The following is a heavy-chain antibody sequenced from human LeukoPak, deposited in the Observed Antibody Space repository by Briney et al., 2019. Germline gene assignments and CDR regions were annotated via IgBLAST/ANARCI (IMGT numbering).Heavy chain of an antibody. CDR3: AKGLGVASLIVDALDM. CDR2: ITWNSGSV. Sequence: GGSLRLSCAASGFTFHDYAMHWVRQVPGKGLEWASGITWNSGSVLYADSVRGRFTISRDNAKNSLYLQMNSLRPEDMAFYYCAKGLGVASLIVDALDMWGQGTMVTV. J-gene: IGHJ3*02. V-gene: IGHV3-9*03. D-gene: IGHD3/OR15-3a*01. CDR1: GFTFHDYA.